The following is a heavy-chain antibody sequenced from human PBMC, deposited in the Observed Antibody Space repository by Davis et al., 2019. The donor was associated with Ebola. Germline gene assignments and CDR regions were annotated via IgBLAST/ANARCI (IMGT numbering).Heavy chain of an antibody. CDR3: SERGSSV. CDR2: IYYPGSA. J-gene: IGHJ4*02. D-gene: IGHD3-10*01. Sequence: PSETLSLTCTVSGASTSRHYCSRIRQPPGQRLEWFWSIYYPGSAYSNSSLASRATISVDPSKNQFSLKLTSVTAADPAMYYCSERGSSVWGQGTLVTVSS. CDR1: GASTSRHY. V-gene: IGHV4-59*03.